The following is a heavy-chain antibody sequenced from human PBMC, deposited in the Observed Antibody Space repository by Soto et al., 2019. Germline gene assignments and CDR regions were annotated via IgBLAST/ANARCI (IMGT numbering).Heavy chain of an antibody. Sequence: ASVKISCKTSGYTFTSYGISWVRQAPGQGLEWMGWISTYNGNTNYAQKFQGRATMTTDTSTTTAYMELRSLKSDDTAVYYCARLLFLEWFDEYWGQGTLVTVSS. CDR1: GYTFTSYG. J-gene: IGHJ4*02. V-gene: IGHV1-18*04. CDR2: ISTYNGNT. D-gene: IGHD3-3*01. CDR3: ARLLFLEWFDEY.